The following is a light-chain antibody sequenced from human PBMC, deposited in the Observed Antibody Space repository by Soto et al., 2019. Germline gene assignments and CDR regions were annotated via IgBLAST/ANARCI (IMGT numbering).Light chain of an antibody. CDR2: EVS. CDR1: SSDVGGYDY. V-gene: IGLV2-8*01. Sequence: QSALTQPPSASGSPGQSVTISCTGTSSDVGGYDYVSWYQQHPGKAPKLMIHEVSKRPSGVPDRFSGSKSGNTASLTVSGLQAEAEADYYCSSYAGSNNVILGGGTKLTVL. CDR3: SSYAGSNNVI. J-gene: IGLJ2*01.